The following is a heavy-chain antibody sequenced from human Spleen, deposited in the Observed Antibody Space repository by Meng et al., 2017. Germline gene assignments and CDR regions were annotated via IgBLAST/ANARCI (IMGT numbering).Heavy chain of an antibody. CDR1: GDSIGSDYYH. CDR2: IPHRGSS. D-gene: IGHD3-10*01. V-gene: IGHV4-39*07. J-gene: IGHJ1*01. CDR3: LRGSGGSV. Sequence: QLHLQESGPGLVKPSETLSLTCTVSGDSIGSDYYHWGWIRQPPGKGLEWIGEIPHRGSSAYNPSLKSRVSMSIDKSKNQFSLKLTSVTAADTAVYHCLRGSGGSVWGQGTLVTVSS.